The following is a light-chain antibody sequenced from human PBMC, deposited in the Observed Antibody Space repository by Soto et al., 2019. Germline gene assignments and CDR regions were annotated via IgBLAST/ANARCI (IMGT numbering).Light chain of an antibody. J-gene: IGLJ1*01. Sequence: QSALTQPASVSGSPGQSITISCTGTISDVGGYNFVSWYQQFPGKAPKLMIYEVRNRPSGISNRFSGSKSGNTASLTISGLQAEDEADYYCSSYTSSGTLEVFGTGTKLTVL. CDR2: EVR. V-gene: IGLV2-14*01. CDR3: SSYTSSGTLEV. CDR1: ISDVGGYNF.